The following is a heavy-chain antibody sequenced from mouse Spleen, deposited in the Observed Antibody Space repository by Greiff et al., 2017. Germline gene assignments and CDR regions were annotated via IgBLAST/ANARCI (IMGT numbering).Heavy chain of an antibody. CDR1: GYTFTDYE. V-gene: IGHV1-15*01. J-gene: IGHJ3*01. CDR2: IDPETGGT. CDR3: TRGAWFAY. Sequence: VQLQQSGAELVRPGASVTLSCKASGYTFTDYEMHLVKQTPVHGLEWIGAIDPETGGTAYNQKFKGKAILTADKSSSTAHMELRSLTSEDSAVYYCTRGAWFAYWGQGTLVTVSA.